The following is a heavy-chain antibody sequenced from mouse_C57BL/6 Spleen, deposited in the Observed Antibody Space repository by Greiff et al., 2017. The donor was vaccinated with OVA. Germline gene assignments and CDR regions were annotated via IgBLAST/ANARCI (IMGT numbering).Heavy chain of an antibody. CDR2: IHPNSGST. Sequence: QVQLQQPGAELVKPGASVKLSCKASGYTFTSYWMHWVKQRPGQGLEWIGMIHPNSGSTNYNEKFKSKATLTVDKSSSTAYMQLSSLTSEDSAVYYCARHPFTTVPPWYFDVWGTGTTVTVSS. J-gene: IGHJ1*03. D-gene: IGHD1-1*01. CDR3: ARHPFTTVPPWYFDV. V-gene: IGHV1-64*01. CDR1: GYTFTSYW.